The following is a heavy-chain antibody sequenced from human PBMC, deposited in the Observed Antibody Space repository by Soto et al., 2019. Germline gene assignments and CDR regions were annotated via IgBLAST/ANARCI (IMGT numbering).Heavy chain of an antibody. D-gene: IGHD1-1*01. J-gene: IGHJ6*02. CDR1: GGSISSADYY. V-gene: IGHV4-30-4*01. CDR2: IFYSGTT. CDR3: ARDLWVEPELYYYGMDV. Sequence: SETLSLTCSVSGGSISSADYYWSWIRQTPGKGLEWIGHIFYSGTTYYNPSLKSRLTISVDTSKNHFSLRLTSVTAADTAVYYCARDLWVEPELYYYGMDVWGQGTTVTVSS.